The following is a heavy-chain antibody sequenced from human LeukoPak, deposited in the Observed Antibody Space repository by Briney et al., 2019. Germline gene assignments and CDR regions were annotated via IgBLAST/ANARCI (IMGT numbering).Heavy chain of an antibody. D-gene: IGHD1-7*01. V-gene: IGHV3-48*02. J-gene: IGHJ4*02. CDR3: ASSMYNWNYYFDY. CDR2: INGRSSTI. CDR1: GFTFGTYS. Sequence: GGSLRLSCAASGFTFGTYSVNWVRQAPGKGLEWVSCINGRSSTIFYADSVKGRFTISRDNAKNSLFLQMNSLRDEDTAVCYCASSMYNWNYYFDYWGQGNLVTVSS.